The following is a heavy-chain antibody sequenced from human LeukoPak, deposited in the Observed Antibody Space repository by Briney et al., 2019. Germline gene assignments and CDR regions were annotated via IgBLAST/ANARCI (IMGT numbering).Heavy chain of an antibody. CDR3: ARGVYDSSGYYGLYFDY. V-gene: IGHV1-2*02. J-gene: IGHJ4*02. CDR2: INPNSGGT. Sequence: GATVKVSCKASGYTFTGYYMHWVRQAPGQGLEWMGWINPNSGGTNYAQKFQGRVTMTRDTSISTAYMELSRLRSDGTAVYYCARGVYDSSGYYGLYFDYWGQGTLVTVSS. CDR1: GYTFTGYY. D-gene: IGHD3-22*01.